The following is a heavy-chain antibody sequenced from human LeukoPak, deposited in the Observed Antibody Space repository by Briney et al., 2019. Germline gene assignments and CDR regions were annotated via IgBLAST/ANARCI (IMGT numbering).Heavy chain of an antibody. V-gene: IGHV4-38-2*01. Sequence: PSETLSLTXAVSGGSISSGAYWGWIRQPPGKGLEWIGTIYHSGSTYYNPSLNSRVTISIDTSKNQFSLKLSSVTAADTAVYYCANSWYYLYSSGLPKSDAFDRWGQGTLVTVSS. D-gene: IGHD3-22*01. J-gene: IGHJ3*01. CDR2: IYHSGST. CDR1: GGSISSGAY. CDR3: ANSWYYLYSSGLPKSDAFDR.